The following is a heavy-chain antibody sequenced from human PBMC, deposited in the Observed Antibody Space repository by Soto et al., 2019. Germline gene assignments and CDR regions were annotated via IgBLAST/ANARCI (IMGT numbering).Heavy chain of an antibody. CDR1: GFTFSRYW. J-gene: IGHJ4*02. Sequence: EVQLVESGGGLVQPGGSLRLSCAASGFTFSRYWMHWVRQAPGQGLVWVSRINSDGSTTNYADSVKGRFTISRDNGKSTVYLEMHSLRAGDTAVYYCARDLGGWFNWGQGTLVTGSS. CDR2: INSDGSTT. V-gene: IGHV3-74*01. CDR3: ARDLGGWFN. D-gene: IGHD6-19*01.